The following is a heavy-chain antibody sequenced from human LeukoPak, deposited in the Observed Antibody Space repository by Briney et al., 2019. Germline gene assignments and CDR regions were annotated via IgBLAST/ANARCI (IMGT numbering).Heavy chain of an antibody. V-gene: IGHV3-30*02. J-gene: IGHJ6*03. CDR1: GFTFSSYG. CDR2: IRYDGSNK. CDR3: ARGSIAAAGSSKGYMDV. Sequence: PGGSLRLSCAASGFTFSSYGMHWVRQAPGKGLEWVAFIRYDGSNKYYADSVKGRFTISRDNSKTTLYLQMNSLRAEDTALFYCARGSIAAAGSSKGYMDVWGKGTTVTVSS. D-gene: IGHD6-13*01.